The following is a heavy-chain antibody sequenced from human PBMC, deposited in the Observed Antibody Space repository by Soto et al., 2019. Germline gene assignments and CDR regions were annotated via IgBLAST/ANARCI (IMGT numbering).Heavy chain of an antibody. CDR3: VGESDGDYFDS. V-gene: IGHV4-39*01. CDR2: IYYSGRT. Sequence: QLPLQESGPGLVKPSETLSLTCTVSGGSISSSRYYWAWIRQPPGKGLEWIGSIYYSGRTYYNPSLKSRVTMSVDRSKNQFSLKLSSVTAADTAVYFCVGESDGDYFDSWGQGTLVTVSS. CDR1: GGSISSSRYY. J-gene: IGHJ4*02. D-gene: IGHD3-10*01.